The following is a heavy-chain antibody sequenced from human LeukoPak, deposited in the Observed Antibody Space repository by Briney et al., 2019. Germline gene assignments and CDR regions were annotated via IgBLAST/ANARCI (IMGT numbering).Heavy chain of an antibody. CDR1: GYTFTSYG. V-gene: IGHV1-18*01. J-gene: IGHJ5*02. CDR3: ARDPYGSGSYYNPYNWFDP. D-gene: IGHD3-10*01. Sequence: ASVKVSCKASGYTFTSYGICWVRQAPGQGIEWMGWISAYNGYTNYAQKLQGRVTMTTDTSTSTAYMELRSLRSDDTGVYYCARDPYGSGSYYNPYNWFDPWGQGTLVTVSS. CDR2: ISAYNGYT.